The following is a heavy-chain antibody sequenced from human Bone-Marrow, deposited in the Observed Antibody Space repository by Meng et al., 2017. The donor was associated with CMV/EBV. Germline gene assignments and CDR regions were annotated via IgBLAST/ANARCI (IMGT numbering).Heavy chain of an antibody. J-gene: IGHJ3*02. CDR3: ARDGI. CDR1: GFTFSSYT. V-gene: IGHV3-21*01. Sequence: GESLKISCAASGFTFSSYTMNWVRQAPGKGLEWVSSISSSSSYIYYADSVKGRFTISRDNAKNTLYLQMNSLRAEDTAVYYCARDGIWGQGTMVTVSS. CDR2: ISSSSSYI.